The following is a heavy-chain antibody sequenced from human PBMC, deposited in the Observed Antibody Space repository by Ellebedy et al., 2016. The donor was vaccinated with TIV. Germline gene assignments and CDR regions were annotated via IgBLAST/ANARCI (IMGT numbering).Heavy chain of an antibody. CDR3: ARDRCSSTSCYHLRYFDY. Sequence: ASVKVSXXASGGTFSSYAISWVRQAPGQGLEWMGGIIPIFGTANYAQKFQGRVTITADESTSTAYMELSNLRSEDTAVYYCARDRCSSTSCYHLRYFDYWGQGTLVTVSS. V-gene: IGHV1-69*13. D-gene: IGHD2-2*01. J-gene: IGHJ4*02. CDR1: GGTFSSYA. CDR2: IIPIFGTA.